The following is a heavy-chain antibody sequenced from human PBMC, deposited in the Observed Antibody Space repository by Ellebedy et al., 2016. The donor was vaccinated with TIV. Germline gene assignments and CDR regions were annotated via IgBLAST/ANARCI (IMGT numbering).Heavy chain of an antibody. V-gene: IGHV5-51*01. J-gene: IGHJ6*02. Sequence: KVSCXGSGYSFTSYWIGWVRQMPGKGLEWMGIIYPGDSDTRYSPSFQGQVTISADKSISTAYLQWSSLKASDTAMYYCARQYCSGGSCWTTPYYYYGMDVWGQGTTVTVSS. CDR3: ARQYCSGGSCWTTPYYYYGMDV. D-gene: IGHD2-15*01. CDR1: GYSFTSYW. CDR2: IYPGDSDT.